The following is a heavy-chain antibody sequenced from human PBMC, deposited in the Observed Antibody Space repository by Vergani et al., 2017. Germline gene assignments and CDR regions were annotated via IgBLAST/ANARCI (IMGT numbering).Heavy chain of an antibody. Sequence: EVQLVESGGGLVQPGGSLRLSCAASGFTFSSYAMHWVRQAPGKGLEYVSAISSNGGSTYYANSVKGRFTISRDNSKNTLYLQMGSLRAEDMAVYYCAREFVGYCSSTSCYRQDAFDIWGQGTMVTVSS. J-gene: IGHJ3*02. CDR2: ISSNGGST. V-gene: IGHV3-64*01. CDR3: AREFVGYCSSTSCYRQDAFDI. CDR1: GFTFSSYA. D-gene: IGHD2-2*02.